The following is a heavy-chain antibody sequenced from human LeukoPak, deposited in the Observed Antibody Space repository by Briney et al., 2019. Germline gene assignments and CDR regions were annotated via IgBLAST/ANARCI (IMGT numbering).Heavy chain of an antibody. D-gene: IGHD6-19*01. CDR3: ASNKGQWLFSD. V-gene: IGHV4-61*02. CDR2: IHASGTI. J-gene: IGHJ4*02. CDR1: GGSISSDSYY. Sequence: SETLSLTCTVSGGSISSDSYYWNWIRQPVGKGLEWIGRIHASGTINYNPSLKGRVTISVDTSKNQFSLRLSSVTAADTAVYYCASNKGQWLFSDWGQGTLVTVSS.